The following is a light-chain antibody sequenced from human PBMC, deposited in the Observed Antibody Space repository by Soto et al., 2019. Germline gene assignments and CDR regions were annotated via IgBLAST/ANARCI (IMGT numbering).Light chain of an antibody. J-gene: IGKJ4*01. CDR2: AAS. CDR1: QGISSY. V-gene: IGKV1-8*01. Sequence: AIRMTQSPSSFPASTGNRVTITCRASQGISSYLAWYQQKQGKAPKLLIYAASTLQSGVPSRFSGSGSGTDFTLTISCLQPEDFATYYCQQYYSYPLTFGGGTKVDIK. CDR3: QQYYSYPLT.